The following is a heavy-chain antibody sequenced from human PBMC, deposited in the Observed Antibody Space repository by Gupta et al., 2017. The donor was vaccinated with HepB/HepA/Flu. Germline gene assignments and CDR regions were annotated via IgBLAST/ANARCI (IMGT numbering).Heavy chain of an antibody. J-gene: IGHJ6*03. CDR1: GFPFRSYW. V-gene: IGHV3-21*01. D-gene: IGHD2-15*01. CDR2: ISSSGRHI. CDR3: ARDLADITLLRAGMDV. Sequence: VQLVESGGGLVAPGGSLRLSCAVSGFPFRSYWMTWVRQAPGKGLEWVSSISSSGRHIYYADSMRGRFTSSRDNAKNSLFLQMSSLRAEDTAVYYCARDLADITLLRAGMDVWGKGTTVTVSS.